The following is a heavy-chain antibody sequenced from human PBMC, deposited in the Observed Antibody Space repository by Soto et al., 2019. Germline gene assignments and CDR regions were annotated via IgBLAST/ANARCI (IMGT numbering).Heavy chain of an antibody. Sequence: QVQLVQSGAEVKEPGSSVKVSCKASGGGNLRDYRTTWVRRAPGQGLEWMGGIIPKLGSANYAQNFQVRVTVTADEYTNTVYMELRSLRSDATAVYYCARGSDGYNFGAVYWGQGTPVTVSS. CDR3: ARGSDGYNFGAVY. V-gene: IGHV1-69*01. CDR1: GGGNLRDYR. D-gene: IGHD5-12*01. CDR2: IIPKLGSA. J-gene: IGHJ4*02.